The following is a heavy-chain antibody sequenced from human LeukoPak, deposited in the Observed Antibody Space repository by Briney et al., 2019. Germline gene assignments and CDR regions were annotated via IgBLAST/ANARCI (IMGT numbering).Heavy chain of an antibody. CDR3: AKSCNSGNCYYNY. D-gene: IGHD2/OR15-2a*01. V-gene: IGHV3-11*01. Sequence: GGSLRLSCAASGFTFSDYYMSWIRQAPGKGLEWVSYISSSGSTIYYADSVKGRFTISRDNSENTLSLQMNSLRADDTAIYYCAKSCNSGNCYYNYWGQGTLVTVSS. J-gene: IGHJ4*02. CDR1: GFTFSDYY. CDR2: ISSSGSTI.